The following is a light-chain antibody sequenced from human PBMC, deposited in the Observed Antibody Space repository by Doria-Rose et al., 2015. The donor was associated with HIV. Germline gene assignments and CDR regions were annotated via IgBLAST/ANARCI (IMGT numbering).Light chain of an antibody. CDR1: SSNIGAGFD. CDR3: QSYDSRLSVYV. J-gene: IGLJ1*01. Sequence: QSVLTQPPSVSGAPGQRVAISCTRSSSNIGAGFDVNWYQQFPGTAPQLLIHGNTNRPSGVPDRFSGFKSGTSASLAISGLRAEDEADYYCQSYDSRLSVYVFGTGTKVTVL. CDR2: GNT. V-gene: IGLV1-40*01.